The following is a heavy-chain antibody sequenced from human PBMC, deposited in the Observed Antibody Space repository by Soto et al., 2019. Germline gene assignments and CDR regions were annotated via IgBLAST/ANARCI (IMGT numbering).Heavy chain of an antibody. V-gene: IGHV4-61*01. CDR3: ARDFAYLDS. J-gene: IGHJ4*02. Sequence: QVQLQESGPGLVKPSETLSLTCTVSGGSFKSGSYSWSWIRQPPGKGLEWIGYVYHTGRTSYNPFLQSRVSISMDTVKDQVSLNLDSVAAADTAGYFLARDFAYLDSWGQGTLVTVSS. D-gene: IGHD3-3*01. CDR2: VYHTGRT. CDR1: GGSFKSGSYS.